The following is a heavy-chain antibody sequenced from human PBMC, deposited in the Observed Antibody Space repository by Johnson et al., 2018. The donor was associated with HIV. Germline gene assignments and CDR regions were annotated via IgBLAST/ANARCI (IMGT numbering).Heavy chain of an antibody. Sequence: QMLLVESGGGLVQPGGSLRLSCAASGFTFSDYYMSWIRQAPGKGLEWVAVISYDGSNKYYADSVKGRFTISRDNSKNTLYLQVNSLRAEDTAVYYCAKGASGSQRRGAFHIWGQGTMVTVSS. D-gene: IGHD1-26*01. CDR3: AKGASGSQRRGAFHI. CDR1: GFTFSDYY. J-gene: IGHJ3*02. CDR2: ISYDGSNK. V-gene: IGHV3-30*18.